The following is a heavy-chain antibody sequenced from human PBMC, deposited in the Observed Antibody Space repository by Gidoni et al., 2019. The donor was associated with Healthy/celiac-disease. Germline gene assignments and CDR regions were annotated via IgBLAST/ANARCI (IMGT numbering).Heavy chain of an antibody. CDR1: GYTFTGYY. J-gene: IGHJ4*02. V-gene: IGHV1-2*06. CDR2: INPNSGGT. D-gene: IGHD3-3*01. Sequence: QVQLVQSGAEVKKPGASVKVSCKAAGYTFTGYYMHWVRQAPGQGLEWMGRINPNSGGTNYAQKFQGRVTMTRDTSISTAYMELSRLRSDDTAVYYCARSPRVSIFGAMIDYWGQGTLVTVSS. CDR3: ARSPRVSIFGAMIDY.